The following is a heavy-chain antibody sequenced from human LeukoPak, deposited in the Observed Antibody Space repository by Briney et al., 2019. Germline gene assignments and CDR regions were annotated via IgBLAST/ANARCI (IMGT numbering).Heavy chain of an antibody. V-gene: IGHV4-34*01. CDR3: ARGGYSYGNFDY. D-gene: IGHD5-18*01. J-gene: IGHJ4*02. CDR1: GGSFSGYY. CDR2: INHSGST. Sequence: SETLSLTCAVYGGSFSGYYWSWIRQPPGKGLEWIGEINHSGSTNYNPSLKSRVTISVDTSKNQFSLKLSSVTTADTAVYYCARGGYSYGNFDYWGQGTLVTVSS.